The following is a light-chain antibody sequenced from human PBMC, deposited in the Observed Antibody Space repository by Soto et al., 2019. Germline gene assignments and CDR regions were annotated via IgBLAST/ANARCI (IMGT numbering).Light chain of an antibody. Sequence: IVVTQSPGTLSLSPGDRVTLSCRASQSVNTKLAWYQQKPGQAPTLLMSGTSNRASGVPVRFSGSGSGTGFTLTISRLEPEDFALYYCQQYGGSPITFGLGTRLEIK. CDR2: GTS. CDR3: QQYGGSPIT. V-gene: IGKV3-20*01. CDR1: QSVNTK. J-gene: IGKJ5*01.